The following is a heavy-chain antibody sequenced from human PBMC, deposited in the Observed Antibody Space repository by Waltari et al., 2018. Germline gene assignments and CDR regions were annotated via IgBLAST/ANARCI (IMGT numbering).Heavy chain of an antibody. CDR1: GYSISSGYY. V-gene: IGHV4-61*01. CDR3: ARWGSGSGSHVRAPYYYYYYMDV. CDR2: IYYSGST. D-gene: IGHD3-10*01. J-gene: IGHJ6*03. Sequence: QVQLQESGPGLVKPSETLSLTCTVSGYSISSGYYWGWIRQPPGKGLEWIGYIYYSGSTNYNPSLKSRVTISVDTSKNQFSLKLSSVTAADTAVYYCARWGSGSGSHVRAPYYYYYYMDVWGKGTTVTVSS.